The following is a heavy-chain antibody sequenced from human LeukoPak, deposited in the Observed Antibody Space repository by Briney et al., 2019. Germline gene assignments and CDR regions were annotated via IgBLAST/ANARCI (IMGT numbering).Heavy chain of an antibody. CDR1: GFTFSSYE. J-gene: IGHJ4*02. CDR3: ARGEVRGYSGYDASSSWGPLN. CDR2: ISSSGSTI. V-gene: IGHV3-48*03. Sequence: GGSLRLSCAASGFTFSSYEMNWVRQAPGKGLEGVSYISSSGSTIYYADSVKGRFTISRDNAKNSLYLQMNSLRAEDTAVYYCARGEVRGYSGYDASSSWGPLNWGQGTLVTVSS. D-gene: IGHD5-12*01.